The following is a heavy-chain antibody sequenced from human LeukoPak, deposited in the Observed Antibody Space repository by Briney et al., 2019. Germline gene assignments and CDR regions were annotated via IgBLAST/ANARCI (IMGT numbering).Heavy chain of an antibody. CDR3: ARTHTYYDFWSGYYYYYYMDV. CDR1: GGSISSSSYY. J-gene: IGHJ6*03. D-gene: IGHD3-3*01. V-gene: IGHV4-39*01. Sequence: PSDTLSLTCTGSGGSISSSSYYWGWIRPPPGKGLEWIGRIYYSGSTYYNPSLKSRVTISVDTSKNQFSLKLSAATAADTAVYYCARTHTYYDFWSGYYYYYYMDVWGKGTTVTVSS. CDR2: IYYSGST.